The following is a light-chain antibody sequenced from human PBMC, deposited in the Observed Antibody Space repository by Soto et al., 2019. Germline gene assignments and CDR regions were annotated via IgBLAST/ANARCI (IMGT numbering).Light chain of an antibody. J-gene: IGKJ5*01. Sequence: IVLKQSLGTLSLYPGTRATISCLASQIVGGDTLAWFQQRPGQAPRLLIYAASSRATGSPDRFSGGGSGTDFTLTISRLEPEDFAVYYCQQYGYSPIPFGQGTRLEIK. CDR1: QIVGGDT. CDR3: QQYGYSPIP. CDR2: AAS. V-gene: IGKV3-20*01.